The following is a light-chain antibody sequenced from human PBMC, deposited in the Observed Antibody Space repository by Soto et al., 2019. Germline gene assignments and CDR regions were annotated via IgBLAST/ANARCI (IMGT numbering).Light chain of an antibody. V-gene: IGKV1-5*03. CDR1: QSISTW. CDR2: KAS. CDR3: QQYNTYPLT. Sequence: DIQMTQSPSTLSASVGDRVNITCRASQSISTWLAWYQQKPGKAPTLLIYKASNLEGGVPSRFSGSGSGTEFNITISSLQPDDFATYYCQQYNTYPLTFGGGTTVEIK. J-gene: IGKJ4*01.